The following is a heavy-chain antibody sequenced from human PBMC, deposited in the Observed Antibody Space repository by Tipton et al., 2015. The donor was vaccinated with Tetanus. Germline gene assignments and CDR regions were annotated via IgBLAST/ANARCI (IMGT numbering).Heavy chain of an antibody. D-gene: IGHD5-24*01. CDR2: VHYTGKD. CDR1: GGSITSYY. J-gene: IGHJ3*02. Sequence: TLSLTCNVSGGSITSYYWSWIRQRPGRGLEWVGYVHYTGKDNYSTSLRSRVTLSVDTSKNQFSLKMNSVTAADTGVYYCARIGWLQQNKPCFDIRGQGTMVTVSS. V-gene: IGHV4-59*13. CDR3: ARIGWLQQNKPCFDI.